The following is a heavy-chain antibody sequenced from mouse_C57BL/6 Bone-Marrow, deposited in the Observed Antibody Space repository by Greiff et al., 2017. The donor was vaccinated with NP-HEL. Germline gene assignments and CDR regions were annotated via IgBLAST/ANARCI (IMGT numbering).Heavy chain of an antibody. CDR2: IYPGSGST. CDR1: GYTFTSYW. J-gene: IGHJ1*03. Sequence: QVQLQQPGAELVKPGASVKMSCKASGYTFTSYWITWVKQRPGQGLEWIGDIYPGSGSTNYNEKFKSKATLTVDTSSSTAYMQLSSLTSEDSAVYYCARSGYYGRGRYFDVWGTGTTVTVSS. V-gene: IGHV1-55*01. CDR3: ARSGYYGRGRYFDV. D-gene: IGHD1-1*01.